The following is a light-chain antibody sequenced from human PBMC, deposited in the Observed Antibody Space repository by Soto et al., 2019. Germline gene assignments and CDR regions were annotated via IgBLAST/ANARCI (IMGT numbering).Light chain of an antibody. CDR2: DVS. CDR3: SSYTSSSTYV. J-gene: IGLJ1*01. CDR1: SSDVGGYNY. V-gene: IGLV2-14*01. Sequence: QSVLPQPASVSGSPGQSITTSCTGTSSDVGGYNYVSWYQQRPGKAPKLMIYDVSNRPSGVSNRFSGSKSGNTASLTISGLQAEDEADYYCSSYTSSSTYVFGTGTKVTVL.